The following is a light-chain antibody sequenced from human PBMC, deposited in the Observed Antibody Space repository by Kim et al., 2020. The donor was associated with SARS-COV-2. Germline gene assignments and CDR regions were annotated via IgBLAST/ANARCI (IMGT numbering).Light chain of an antibody. Sequence: QSALTQPPSASGSPGQSVTISCTGTSSDVSAYIYVSWYQQHPGTAPKLMIYEVTKRPSGVPDRFSGSQSGNTASLTVSGLQAEDEADYYCSSYAGSNIVFGAGTKVTVL. CDR1: SSDVSAYIY. J-gene: IGLJ1*01. V-gene: IGLV2-8*01. CDR3: SSYAGSNIV. CDR2: EVT.